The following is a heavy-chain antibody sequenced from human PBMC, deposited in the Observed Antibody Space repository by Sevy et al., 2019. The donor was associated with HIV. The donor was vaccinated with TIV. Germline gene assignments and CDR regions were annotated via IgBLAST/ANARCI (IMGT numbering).Heavy chain of an antibody. J-gene: IGHJ6*02. CDR3: ARHHASYGVTGYYYYYGLDV. CDR1: GYTFTSYW. D-gene: IGHD4-17*01. CDR2: IYPDDSDT. V-gene: IGHV5-51*01. Sequence: GESLKISCKGSGYTFTSYWIGWVRQMPGKGLEWMGIIYPDDSDTRYSPSFQGQVTISAVKSISTAYLQWSSLKASDTAMYYCARHHASYGVTGYYYYYGLDVWGQGTTVTVSS.